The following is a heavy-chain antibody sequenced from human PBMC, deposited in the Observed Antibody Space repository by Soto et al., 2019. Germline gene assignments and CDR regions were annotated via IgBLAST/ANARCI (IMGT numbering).Heavy chain of an antibody. Sequence: ASVKVSCKASGYTFTSYGISWVRQAPGQGLEWMGWISAYNGNTNYAQKLQGRVTMTTDTSTSTACMELRSLRSDDTAVYYCAREGRGYSYGPLIYYYYGMDVWGQGTTVTVSS. D-gene: IGHD5-18*01. J-gene: IGHJ6*02. CDR2: ISAYNGNT. CDR1: GYTFTSYG. V-gene: IGHV1-18*04. CDR3: AREGRGYSYGPLIYYYYGMDV.